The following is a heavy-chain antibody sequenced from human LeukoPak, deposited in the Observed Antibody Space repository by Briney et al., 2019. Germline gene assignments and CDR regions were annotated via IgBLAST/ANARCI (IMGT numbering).Heavy chain of an antibody. Sequence: GGSLRLSCAASGFIFTNYFMSWVRQATGKGLEWVASIKHDGSEKYYVDSVRGRFTISRDNTMNSLYLQMSSLRAEDTAVYYCATDRGWRTSGYYLYYFEYWGQGTLVTFSS. V-gene: IGHV3-7*01. CDR3: ATDRGWRTSGYYLYYFEY. J-gene: IGHJ4*02. CDR2: IKHDGSEK. D-gene: IGHD3-3*01. CDR1: GFIFTNYF.